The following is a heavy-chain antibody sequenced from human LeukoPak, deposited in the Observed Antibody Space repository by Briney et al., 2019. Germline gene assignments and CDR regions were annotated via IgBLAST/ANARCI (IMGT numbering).Heavy chain of an antibody. CDR2: ISYDGSNK. D-gene: IGHD6-13*01. J-gene: IGHJ6*03. Sequence: GGSLRLSCAASGFTFSSYGMHWVRQAPGKGPEWVAVISYDGSNKYYADSVKGRFTISRDNSKNTLYLQMNSLRAEDTAVYYCARPIAAAGKKYYYYYYYMDVWGKGTTVTVSS. V-gene: IGHV3-30*03. CDR1: GFTFSSYG. CDR3: ARPIAAAGKKYYYYYYYMDV.